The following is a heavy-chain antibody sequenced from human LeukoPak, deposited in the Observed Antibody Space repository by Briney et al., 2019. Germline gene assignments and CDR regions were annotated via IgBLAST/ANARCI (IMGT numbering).Heavy chain of an antibody. J-gene: IGHJ6*03. D-gene: IGHD3-10*01. Sequence: ASVKVSCKASGYTFTSYDINWVRQATGQGLEWMGWMNPNSGNTGYAQKFQGRVTMTRNTSISTAYMELSSLRSEDTAVYYCARGTYDYYGSGSQDYFYYYYYMDVWGKGTTVTISS. CDR1: GYTFTSYD. V-gene: IGHV1-8*01. CDR2: MNPNSGNT. CDR3: ARGTYDYYGSGSQDYFYYYYYMDV.